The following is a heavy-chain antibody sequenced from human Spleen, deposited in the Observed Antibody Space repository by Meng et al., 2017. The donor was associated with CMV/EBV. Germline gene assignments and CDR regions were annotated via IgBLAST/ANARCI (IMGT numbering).Heavy chain of an antibody. V-gene: IGHV4-31*03. CDR1: GGSISSGGYY. CDR3: ARDENGGSIFGGSRRYYYYGIDV. J-gene: IGHJ6*02. CDR2: IYYNGNT. Sequence: LRLSCTVSGGSISSGGYYWSWIRQHPEKGLEWIGHIYYNGNTHYNPSLKSRVTISLDTSKNQFSLNLGSVTAADTAIYYCARDENGGSIFGGSRRYYYYGIDVWGQGTTVTVSS. D-gene: IGHD3-3*01.